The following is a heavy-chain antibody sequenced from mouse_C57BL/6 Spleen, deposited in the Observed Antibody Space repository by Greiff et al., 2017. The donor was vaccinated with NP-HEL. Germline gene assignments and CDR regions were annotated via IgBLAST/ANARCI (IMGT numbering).Heavy chain of an antibody. D-gene: IGHD1-1*01. J-gene: IGHJ1*03. CDR1: GYTFTDYY. CDR3: ARNITTYWYFDV. CDR2: INPYNGGT. V-gene: IGHV1-19*01. Sequence: EVQLQQSGPVLVKPGASVKMSCKASGYTFTDYYMNWVKQSHGKSLEWIGVINPYNGGTSYNQKFKGKATLTVDKSSSTAYMELNSLTSEDSAVYYCARNITTYWYFDVWGTGTTVTVSS.